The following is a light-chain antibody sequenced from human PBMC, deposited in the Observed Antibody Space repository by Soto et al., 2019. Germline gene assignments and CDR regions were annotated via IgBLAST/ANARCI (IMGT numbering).Light chain of an antibody. CDR1: QSVSSSY. Sequence: ILLTQSPGTLSLSPGERATLSCRASQSVSSSYLAWYQQKPGQARRILIYGASSRDTGIPDRFSGSGSGTDFTLAISRLEPEDFGVYYCQQYRSWTRTFGQGTKVEI. CDR2: GAS. V-gene: IGKV3-20*01. J-gene: IGKJ1*01. CDR3: QQYRSWTRT.